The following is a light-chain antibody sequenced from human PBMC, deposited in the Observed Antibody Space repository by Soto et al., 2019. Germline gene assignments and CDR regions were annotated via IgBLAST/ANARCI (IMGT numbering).Light chain of an antibody. CDR3: QQRSSWPLT. CDR2: DAS. V-gene: IGKV3-11*01. Sequence: EIVLTQSPATLSLSPGERATLSCRASQGFISSLAWHQQKPGQAPRLLIYDASNRATGIPARFSGSGSGTDFTLTITSLEPEDFAIYYCQQRSSWPLTFGGGTKVEIK. CDR1: QGFISS. J-gene: IGKJ4*01.